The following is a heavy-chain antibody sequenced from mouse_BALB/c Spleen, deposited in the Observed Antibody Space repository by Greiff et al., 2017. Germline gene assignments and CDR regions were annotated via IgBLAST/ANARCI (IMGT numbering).Heavy chain of an antibody. D-gene: IGHD2-13*01. CDR1: GFTFSSYT. CDR3: TREGLEGRTGRTGRGYFDV. J-gene: IGHJ1*01. CDR2: ISSGGSYT. Sequence: EVQLVESGGGLVKPGGSLKLSCAASGFTFSSYTMSWVRQTPEKRLEWVATISSGGSYTYYPDTVKGRFTISRDNAKNTLYLQMSSLKSEDTAMYYCTREGLEGRTGRTGRGYFDVWGAGTTVTVSS. V-gene: IGHV5-6-4*01.